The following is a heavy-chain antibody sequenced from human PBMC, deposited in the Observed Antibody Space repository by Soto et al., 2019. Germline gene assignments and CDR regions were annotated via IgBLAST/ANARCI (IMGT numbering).Heavy chain of an antibody. V-gene: IGHV3-48*02. CDR2: ISSSSSTI. D-gene: IGHD3-3*01. CDR3: ARGIREWLLYDYYGMDV. CDR1: GFTFSSYS. Sequence: PGGSLRLSCAASGFTFSSYSMNWVRQAPGKGLEWVSYISSSSSTIYYADSVEGRFTISRDNAKNSLYLQMNSLRDEDTAVYYCARGIREWLLYDYYGMDVWGQGTTVTVSS. J-gene: IGHJ6*02.